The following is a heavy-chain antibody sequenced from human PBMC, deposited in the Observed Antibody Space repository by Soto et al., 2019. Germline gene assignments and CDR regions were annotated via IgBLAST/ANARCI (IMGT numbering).Heavy chain of an antibody. CDR2: IYYSGST. J-gene: IGHJ6*02. Sequence: QVKLQESGPGLVKPSETLSLTCTVSGGSISSYYWSWIRQPPGKGLEWIGYIYYSGSTNYNPSLKNRVTISVDTSKNQFCRKLSSVAAADTAVYYCAKYCGGDCYYYYGMDVWGQGTTVTVSS. CDR1: GGSISSYY. D-gene: IGHD2-21*02. CDR3: AKYCGGDCYYYYGMDV. V-gene: IGHV4-59*01.